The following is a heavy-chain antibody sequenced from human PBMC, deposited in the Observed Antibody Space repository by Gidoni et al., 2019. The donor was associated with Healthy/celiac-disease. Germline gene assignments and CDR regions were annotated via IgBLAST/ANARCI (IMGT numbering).Heavy chain of an antibody. V-gene: IGHV3-11*01. CDR3: ARDGAYQTPLSYYYYMDV. D-gene: IGHD2-2*01. CDR2: ISSSGSTI. CDR1: GFPFSDYY. J-gene: IGHJ6*03. Sequence: QVQLVESGGGLVKPGGSLSLSCAASGFPFSDYYMSWIRQAPGKGLEWVSYISSSGSTIYYADSVKGRFTISRDNAKNSLYLQMNSLRAEDTAVYYCARDGAYQTPLSYYYYMDVWGKGTTVTVSS.